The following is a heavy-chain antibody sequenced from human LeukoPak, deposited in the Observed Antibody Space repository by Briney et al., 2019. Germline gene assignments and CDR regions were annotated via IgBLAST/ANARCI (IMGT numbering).Heavy chain of an antibody. V-gene: IGHV3-74*01. Sequence: GGSLRLSCAASGFTFSSYWMHWVRQAPGKGLVWVSRINSDGSSTSYADSVKGRFTISRDNAKNTLYLQMTNLRAGDTAVYYCARESPCTTTSCYGMDVWGQGTTVTVSS. CDR2: INSDGSST. CDR1: GFTFSSYW. CDR3: ARESPCTTTSCYGMDV. D-gene: IGHD2-2*01. J-gene: IGHJ6*02.